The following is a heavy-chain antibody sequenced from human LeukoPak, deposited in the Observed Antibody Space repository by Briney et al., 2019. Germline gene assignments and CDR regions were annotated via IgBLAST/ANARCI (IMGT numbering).Heavy chain of an antibody. J-gene: IGHJ3*02. D-gene: IGHD6-19*01. CDR2: IYYSGST. CDR1: GGSISSYY. CDR3: ARVPSSGWYRDAFDI. V-gene: IGHV4-59*01. Sequence: PSETLSLTCTVSGGSISSYYWSWIRQPPGEGLEWIGYIYYSGSTNYNPSLKSRVTISVDTSENQFSLKLSSVTAADTAVYYCARVPSSGWYRDAFDIWGQGTMVTVSS.